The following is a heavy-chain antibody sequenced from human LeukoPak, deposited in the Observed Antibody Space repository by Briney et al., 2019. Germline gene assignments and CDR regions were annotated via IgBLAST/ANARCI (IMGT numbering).Heavy chain of an antibody. D-gene: IGHD5-24*01. V-gene: IGHV4-31*03. J-gene: IGHJ4*02. CDR1: GGSISSGGYS. CDR2: IYYSGST. CDR3: ARAGHADGRGFDY. Sequence: SETLSLTCTVSGGSISSGGYSWSWIRQHPGKGLEWIGYIYYSGSTYYNPSLKSRVTISVDTSKNQFSLKLSSVTAADTAVYYCARAGHADGRGFDYWGQGTLVTVSS.